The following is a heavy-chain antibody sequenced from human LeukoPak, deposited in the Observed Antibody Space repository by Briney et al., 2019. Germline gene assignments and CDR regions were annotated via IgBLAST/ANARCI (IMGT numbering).Heavy chain of an antibody. V-gene: IGHV4-59*01. CDR1: GRSISSYY. J-gene: IGHJ4*02. CDR2: IYYSGST. D-gene: IGHD1-26*01. CDR3: ARVKNVGGYFDY. Sequence: SETLSLTRSLSGRSISSYYWSWLRQPPGKALEWIVYIYYSGSTHYNPSLKSRVTISVDTSKTQFSLKLSSVTAADTAVYYCARVKNVGGYFDYWGQGTLVTVSS.